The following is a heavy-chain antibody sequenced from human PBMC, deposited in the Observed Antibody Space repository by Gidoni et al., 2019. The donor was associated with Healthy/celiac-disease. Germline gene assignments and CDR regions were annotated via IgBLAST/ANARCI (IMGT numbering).Heavy chain of an antibody. V-gene: IGHV1-69*01. D-gene: IGHD4-17*01. CDR2: ISPIFGTA. CDR3: ARPDYGTPYYGIDV. CDR1: GGTFSSYA. Sequence: QVQLVPSGAEVKKPGSSVKVSCDASGGTFSSYAISGVRQAPEQGLEGRGGISPIFGTANYAQKFQGRVTITADESTSTAYMELSSLRSEDTAVYYCARPDYGTPYYGIDVWGQGTTVTVSS. J-gene: IGHJ6*02.